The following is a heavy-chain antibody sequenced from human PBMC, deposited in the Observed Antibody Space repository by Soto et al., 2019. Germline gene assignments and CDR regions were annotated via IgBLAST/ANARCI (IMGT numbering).Heavy chain of an antibody. CDR2: IYYSGST. D-gene: IGHD4-17*01. CDR3: ARQYTVQDAFDI. CDR1: GGSISSYY. J-gene: IGHJ3*02. V-gene: IGHV4-59*08. Sequence: SETLSLTCTVSGGSISSYYWSWIRQPPGKGLEWIGYIYYSGSTNYNPPLKRRVTISVDTSKNQFSLKLTSVTAADTAVYYCARQYTVQDAFDIWGQGTMVTVSS.